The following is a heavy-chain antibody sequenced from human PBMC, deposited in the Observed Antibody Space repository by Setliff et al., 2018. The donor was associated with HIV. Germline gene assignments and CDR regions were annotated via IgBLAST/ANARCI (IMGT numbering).Heavy chain of an antibody. CDR3: ASDFYDSGSYGH. V-gene: IGHV3-48*01. CDR2: ISSSSATM. J-gene: IGHJ4*02. CDR1: GFTFSSYS. D-gene: IGHD3-10*01. Sequence: PGGSLRLSCAASGFTFSSYSMNWVRQAPGKGLEWVSYISSSSATMYYADSVKGRFTISRDNSKNTLYLQMNSLRAEDTAVYYCASDFYDSGSYGHWGQGTLVTVSS.